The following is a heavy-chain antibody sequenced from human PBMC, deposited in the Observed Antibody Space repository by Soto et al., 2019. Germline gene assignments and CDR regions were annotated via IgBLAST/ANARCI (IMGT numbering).Heavy chain of an antibody. Sequence: SLRPFCTASGFTLGDYAVIWVRQAPGKGLECIGFIRSKAYGGTTEYAASVKGRFTISRDDSKSIAYLQMNSLKTEDTAVYWCTLEIYGRHYGMKVWGQGTGVNDSS. CDR2: IRSKAYGGTT. D-gene: IGHD4-17*01. CDR1: GFTLGDYA. CDR3: TLEIYGRHYGMKV. V-gene: IGHV3-49*04. J-gene: IGHJ6*02.